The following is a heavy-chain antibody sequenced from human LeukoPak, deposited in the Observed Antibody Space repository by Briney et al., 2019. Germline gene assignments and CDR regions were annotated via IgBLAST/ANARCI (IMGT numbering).Heavy chain of an antibody. Sequence: GASVKVSCKASGYTFTGYYMHWVRQAPGQGLEWMGWINPNSGGTNYAQKFQGRVTMTRDTSISTAYMELSRLRSDDTAVYYCARDRPGSDFWSGYQPYYFDYWGQGTLVTVSS. CDR3: ARDRPGSDFWSGYQPYYFDY. D-gene: IGHD3-3*01. CDR2: INPNSGGT. V-gene: IGHV1-2*02. J-gene: IGHJ4*02. CDR1: GYTFTGYY.